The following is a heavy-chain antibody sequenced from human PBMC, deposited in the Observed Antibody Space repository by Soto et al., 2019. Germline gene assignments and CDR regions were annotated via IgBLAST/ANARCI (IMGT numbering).Heavy chain of an antibody. Sequence: QVQLVESGGGVVQPGRSLRLSCAASGFTFSSYAMHWVRQAPGKGLEWVAVISYDGSNKYYADSVKGRFTISRDNSKNTLYLQLNSLRAEDTAVYYCARDCQRLGTHPSNWFDPWGQGTLVTVSS. J-gene: IGHJ5*02. CDR2: ISYDGSNK. CDR3: ARDCQRLGTHPSNWFDP. V-gene: IGHV3-30-3*01. CDR1: GFTFSSYA. D-gene: IGHD1-1*01.